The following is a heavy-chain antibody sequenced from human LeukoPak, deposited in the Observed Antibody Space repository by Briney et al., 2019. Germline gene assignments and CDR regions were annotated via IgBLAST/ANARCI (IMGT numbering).Heavy chain of an antibody. Sequence: SLKVSCKASGGTFSSYAISWVRQAPGQGLEWMGGIIPIFGTANYAQKFQGRVTITADESTSTAYMELSSLRSEDTAVYYCAHTLGYCSSTSCPKLYYYYYMDVWGKGTTVTVSS. D-gene: IGHD2-2*01. CDR2: IIPIFGTA. V-gene: IGHV1-69*01. CDR1: GGTFSSYA. CDR3: AHTLGYCSSTSCPKLYYYYYMDV. J-gene: IGHJ6*03.